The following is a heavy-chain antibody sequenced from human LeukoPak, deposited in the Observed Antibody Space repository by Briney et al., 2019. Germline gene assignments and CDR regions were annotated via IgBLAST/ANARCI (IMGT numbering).Heavy chain of an antibody. V-gene: IGHV1-18*04. J-gene: IGHJ4*02. CDR3: ARVPPSAHQLLSSDY. Sequence: ASVMVSCKASGYTFTNCGISWVRQAPGQGLEWMAWISANNGETRYAQNLQGRLTMTTDTSTSTAYMELRSLRPDDTAVYYCARVPPSAHQLLSSDYWGQGTQVTVSS. CDR1: GYTFTNCG. D-gene: IGHD2-2*01. CDR2: ISANNGET.